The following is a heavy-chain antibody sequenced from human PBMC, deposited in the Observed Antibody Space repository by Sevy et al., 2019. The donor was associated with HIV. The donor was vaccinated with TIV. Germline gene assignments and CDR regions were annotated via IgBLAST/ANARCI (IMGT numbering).Heavy chain of an antibody. J-gene: IGHJ1*01. D-gene: IGHD3-22*01. CDR2: ISGGGNRI. V-gene: IGHV3-23*01. Sequence: GGSLRLSCAASGFTFDNYAMSWVRQAPGKGLEWVSGISGGGNRIYYADSVKGRFTISRDNSKNTLFLQMNSLRAEDTAVYYCAKEGGYYYDNSDNFQHWGQGSLVTVSS. CDR3: AKEGGYYYDNSDNFQH. CDR1: GFTFDNYA.